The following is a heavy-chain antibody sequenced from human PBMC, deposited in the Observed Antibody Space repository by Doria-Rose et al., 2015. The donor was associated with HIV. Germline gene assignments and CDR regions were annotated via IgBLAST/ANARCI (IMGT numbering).Heavy chain of an antibody. V-gene: IGHV2-26*01. CDR3: ARIKSSRWYHKYYFDF. Sequence: QVTLKESGPVLVKPTETLTLTCTVSGVSLSSPGMGVSWIRQPPGKALEWLANIFSDDERSYKIPLKSRLTISRGTSKSQVVLTMTDMDPVDTATYYCARIKSSRWYHKYYFDFWGQGTLVIVSA. CDR1: GVSLSSPGMG. D-gene: IGHD6-13*01. J-gene: IGHJ4*02. CDR2: IFSDDER.